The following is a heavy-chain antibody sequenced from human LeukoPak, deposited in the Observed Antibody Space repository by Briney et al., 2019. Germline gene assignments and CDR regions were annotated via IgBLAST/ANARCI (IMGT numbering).Heavy chain of an antibody. CDR1: GYTFTGYD. V-gene: IGHV1-2*02. Sequence: ASVKVSCKASGYTFTGYDMHWVRQAPGQGLEWMGWINPNSGGTKYAQKFQGRVTMTRDTSISTAYMELSRLRSDDTALYYCAREVRAVVAAFFDYWGQGSLVTVSS. CDR2: INPNSGGT. D-gene: IGHD2-15*01. CDR3: AREVRAVVAAFFDY. J-gene: IGHJ4*02.